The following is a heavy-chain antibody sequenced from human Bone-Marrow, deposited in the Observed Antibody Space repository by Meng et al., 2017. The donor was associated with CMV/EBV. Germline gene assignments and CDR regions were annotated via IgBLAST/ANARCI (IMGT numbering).Heavy chain of an antibody. J-gene: IGHJ4*02. CDR1: GFTFSSYA. CDR2: ISYDGSNK. Sequence: GESLKISCAASGFTFSSYAMHWVRQAPGKGLEWVAVISYDGSNKYYADSVKGRFTISRDNSRNTLYLQMNSLRAEDTAVYYCARGDGDYGLYYFDYWGQGTLVTVSS. V-gene: IGHV3-30-3*01. CDR3: ARGDGDYGLYYFDY. D-gene: IGHD4-17*01.